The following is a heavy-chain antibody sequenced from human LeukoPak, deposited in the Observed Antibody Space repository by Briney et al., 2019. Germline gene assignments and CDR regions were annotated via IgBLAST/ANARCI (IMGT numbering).Heavy chain of an antibody. D-gene: IGHD3-10*01. V-gene: IGHV3-15*01. CDR1: GFTISNDW. Sequence: GGSLRLSCAASGFTISNDWMSWVRQAPGKGLEWVGRIKSKTDGGTTDYAAPVKGRFTISRDDSKNTLYLQMNSLKTEDTAVYYCTTEAVWFGDTDYWGQGTLVTVSS. CDR2: IKSKTDGGTT. J-gene: IGHJ4*02. CDR3: TTEAVWFGDTDY.